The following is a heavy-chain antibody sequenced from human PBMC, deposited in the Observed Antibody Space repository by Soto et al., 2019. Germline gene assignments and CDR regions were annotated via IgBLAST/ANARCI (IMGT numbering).Heavy chain of an antibody. Sequence: EVQLLESGGGLVHPGGSLRLSCGASGFTFSSYAMSWVRQAPGKGLEWVSAISGSGGSTYYADSVKGRFTISRDNSKNTLYLQMNSLRAEDTAVYYCAKDPPEGEDYTYHYFDYWGQGTLVTVSS. CDR2: ISGSGGST. J-gene: IGHJ4*02. CDR3: AKDPPEGEDYTYHYFDY. D-gene: IGHD2-2*02. V-gene: IGHV3-23*01. CDR1: GFTFSSYA.